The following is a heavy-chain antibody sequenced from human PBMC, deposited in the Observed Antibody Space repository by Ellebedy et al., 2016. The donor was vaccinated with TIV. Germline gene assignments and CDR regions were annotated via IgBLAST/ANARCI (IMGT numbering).Heavy chain of an antibody. CDR1: GFTVGNNY. D-gene: IGHD6-13*01. V-gene: IGHV3-53*01. J-gene: IGHJ4*02. Sequence: PGGSLRLSCTASGFTVGNNYMNWLRQAPGKGLEWVSLIYSGGDTVYADSVKGRFTISRDSSKNTLYLQMNSLRAEDTAVYYCARDPTGIAASGPYKWGQGTLVTVSS. CDR2: IYSGGDT. CDR3: ARDPTGIAASGPYK.